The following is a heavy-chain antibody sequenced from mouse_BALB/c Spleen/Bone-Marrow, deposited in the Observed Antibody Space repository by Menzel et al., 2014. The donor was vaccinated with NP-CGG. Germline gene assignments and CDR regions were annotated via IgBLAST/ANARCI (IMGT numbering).Heavy chain of an antibody. CDR3: ARRGNWGYAMDY. Sequence: VQLQQSGPELVKPGALVKISCEASGYSFTSYYIHWVKQRPGQGLEWIGWIFPGSGNIKYNEKFKGEATLTADTSSSTAYMRLSSLTSEDSAVYFCARRGNWGYAMDYWGQGTSVTVSS. D-gene: IGHD2-1*01. CDR2: IFPGSGNI. J-gene: IGHJ4*01. V-gene: IGHV1-66*01. CDR1: GYSFTSYY.